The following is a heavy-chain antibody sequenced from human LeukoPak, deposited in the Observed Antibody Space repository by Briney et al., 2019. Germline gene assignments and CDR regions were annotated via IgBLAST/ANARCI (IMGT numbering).Heavy chain of an antibody. D-gene: IGHD6-19*01. V-gene: IGHV3-48*03. CDR2: SSSSGSAI. CDR1: GFTVSTYE. J-gene: IGHJ4*02. Sequence: GSLRLSCSASGFTVSTYEMNWVRRAPGQGLEWVSYSSSSGSAIYYADSVKGRFTISRDNAKNSLSLQMNSLRAEDTAVYYCIRDPAVAADDYWGQGTLVTVSS. CDR3: IRDPAVAADDY.